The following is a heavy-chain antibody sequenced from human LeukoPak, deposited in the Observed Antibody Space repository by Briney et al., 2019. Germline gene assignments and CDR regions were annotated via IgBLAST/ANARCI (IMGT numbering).Heavy chain of an antibody. CDR2: IKQDGSEK. CDR3: ARDQIRRYCSSTSCYNNY. Sequence: GGSLRLSCAVSGFTLSSYWMSWVRQAPGKGLEWVANIKQDGSEKYYVDSVKGRFTISRDNAKNSLYLQMNSMRAEDTAVYYCARDQIRRYCSSTSCYNNYWGQGTLVTVSS. V-gene: IGHV3-7*01. D-gene: IGHD2-2*02. CDR1: GFTLSSYW. J-gene: IGHJ4*02.